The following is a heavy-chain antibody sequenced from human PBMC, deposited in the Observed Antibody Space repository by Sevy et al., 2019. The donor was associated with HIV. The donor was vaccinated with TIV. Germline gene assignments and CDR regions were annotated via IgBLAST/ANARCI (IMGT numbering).Heavy chain of an antibody. V-gene: IGHV1-46*01. Sequence: ASVKVSCKASGYTFITYYVHWVRQAPGQGLEWMGLIDPSGSTRYAQKFQGRVSMTGDTSTTTVYMELSSLTSDDTAVYYCARDQVIVVVVAATQVYYGMDVWGQGTTVTVSS. D-gene: IGHD2-15*01. J-gene: IGHJ6*02. CDR3: ARDQVIVVVVAATQVYYGMDV. CDR2: IDPSGST. CDR1: GYTFITYY.